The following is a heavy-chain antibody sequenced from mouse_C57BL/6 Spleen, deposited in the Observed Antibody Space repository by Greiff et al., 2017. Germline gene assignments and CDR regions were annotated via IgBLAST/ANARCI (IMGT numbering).Heavy chain of an antibody. Sequence: QVQLQQSGAELVRPGTSVKVSCKASGYAFTNYLIEWVKQRPGQGLEWIGVFNPGSGGTNYNEKFKGKATLTADKSSSTAYMQLSSLTSEDSAVYVCERGQSYGSSYGPAYWGQGTLVTVSA. J-gene: IGHJ3*01. CDR2: FNPGSGGT. CDR3: ERGQSYGSSYGPAY. CDR1: GYAFTNYL. V-gene: IGHV1-54*01. D-gene: IGHD1-1*01.